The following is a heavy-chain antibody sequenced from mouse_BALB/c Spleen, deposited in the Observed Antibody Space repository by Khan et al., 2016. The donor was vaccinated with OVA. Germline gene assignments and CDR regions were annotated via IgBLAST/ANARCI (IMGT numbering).Heavy chain of an antibody. V-gene: IGHV1S135*01. Sequence: EVQLQQSGPELMKPGASVKISCRTSGYSFTSYYIHWMMQSHGKSLEWIGYIDHLSGSTTYNQKFKGKATLTVDKSSRPAYIHLNNLTSDAAAVYYCTRHVYVAWFTYWGQGTLVTVSA. CDR3: TRHVYVAWFTY. J-gene: IGHJ3*01. CDR1: GYSFTSYY. CDR2: IDHLSGST. D-gene: IGHD2-2*01.